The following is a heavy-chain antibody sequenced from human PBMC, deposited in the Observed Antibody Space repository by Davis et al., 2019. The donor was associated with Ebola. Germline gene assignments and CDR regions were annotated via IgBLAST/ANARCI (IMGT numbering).Heavy chain of an antibody. V-gene: IGHV3-7*03. CDR1: GFTFYRYE. D-gene: IGHD6-19*01. J-gene: IGHJ5*02. CDR2: IKQDGSDK. Sequence: GESLKISCAASGFTFYRYEMNWVRQAPGKGLEWVANIKQDGSDKYYVDSVKGRFTISRDNAKNSLYLQMNSLRAEDTAVYYCARDIAVAGNWFDPWGQGTLVTVSS. CDR3: ARDIAVAGNWFDP.